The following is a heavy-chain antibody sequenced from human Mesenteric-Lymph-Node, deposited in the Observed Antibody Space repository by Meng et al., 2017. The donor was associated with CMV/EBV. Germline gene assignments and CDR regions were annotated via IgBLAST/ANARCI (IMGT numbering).Heavy chain of an antibody. CDR2: IYYSGST. CDR3: ARAMYYYDGMDV. J-gene: IGHJ6*02. CDR1: GGSISSSSYY. Sequence: SETLSLTCTVSGGSISSSSYYWGWIRQPPGKGLEWIGSIYYSGSTYYNPSLKSRVTISVDTSKNQFSLWLSSVTAADTAVYYCARAMYYYDGMDVWGQGTTVTVSS. V-gene: IGHV4-39*07.